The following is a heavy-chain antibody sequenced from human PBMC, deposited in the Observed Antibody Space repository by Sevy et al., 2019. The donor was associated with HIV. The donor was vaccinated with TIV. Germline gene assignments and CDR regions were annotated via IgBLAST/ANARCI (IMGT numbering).Heavy chain of an antibody. CDR3: ARPRFLEWLSSAAFDI. J-gene: IGHJ3*02. V-gene: IGHV3-30*04. Sequence: GSLILSCTASGFVFSSYAMHWVRQAPGKGLEWVAFIAYDGSNKNYADSVKGRFTLSRDNSKNTLYLQMNSLGAEDTAVYYCARPRFLEWLSSAAFDIWGQGTMVTVSS. CDR1: GFVFSSYA. CDR2: IAYDGSNK. D-gene: IGHD3-3*01.